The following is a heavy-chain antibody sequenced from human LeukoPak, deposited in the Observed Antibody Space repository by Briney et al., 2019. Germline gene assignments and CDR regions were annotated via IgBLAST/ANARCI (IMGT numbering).Heavy chain of an antibody. Sequence: GGSLRLSCAASGFTFSSYAMSWVRQAPGKGLEWVSAISGSGGSTYYADSVKGRFTISRDNSKNTLYLQMNSLRAEDTAVYYCARDQYYYDSSGYYYSWFDPWGQGTLVTVSS. D-gene: IGHD3-22*01. CDR3: ARDQYYYDSSGYYYSWFDP. CDR1: GFTFSSYA. CDR2: ISGSGGST. J-gene: IGHJ5*02. V-gene: IGHV3-23*01.